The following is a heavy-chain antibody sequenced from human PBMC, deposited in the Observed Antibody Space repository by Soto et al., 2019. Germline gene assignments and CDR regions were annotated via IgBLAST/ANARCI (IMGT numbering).Heavy chain of an antibody. CDR1: GYIFIHYY. CDR2: INPNGGST. J-gene: IGHJ4*02. D-gene: IGHD6-13*01. Sequence: QVQLVQSGAEVKKPGASVKVSCKASGYIFIHYYIHWVRQAPGQGLEWMAIINPNGGSTNYAQKFQGRVTVTRDTSARTVSLELNSLGSADTAVDSCARSRLQGNFWGQGTLVTVSS. V-gene: IGHV1-46*01. CDR3: ARSRLQGNF.